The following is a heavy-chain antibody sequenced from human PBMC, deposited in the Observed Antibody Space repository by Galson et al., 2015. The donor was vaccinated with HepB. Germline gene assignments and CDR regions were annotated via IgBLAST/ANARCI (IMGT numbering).Heavy chain of an antibody. CDR1: GLTFSSYG. D-gene: IGHD6-13*01. J-gene: IGHJ4*02. CDR2: ISGSGDST. CDR3: ARSGGWDIVKQQLSH. V-gene: IGHV3-23*01. Sequence: SLRLSCAASGLTFSSYGMSWVRQAPGKGLEWVSAISGSGDSTYYADSVKGRITISRDNSKDTLYLQMISLRAEDTAVYYCARSGGWDIVKQQLSHWGQGTLVTVSS.